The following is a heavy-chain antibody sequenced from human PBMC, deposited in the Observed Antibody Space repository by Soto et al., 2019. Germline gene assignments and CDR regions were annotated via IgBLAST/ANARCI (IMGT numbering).Heavy chain of an antibody. V-gene: IGHV1-2*02. CDR1: RDTFTGYY. Sequence: QVHLVQSGAEVKKPGASVKVSCKASRDTFTGYYMHWVRQAPGQGRAWMGWINHNSGGPNYGQKFQGRVPMTRDTSISTVDMELSRLRTDDTAVDYCARARVPGALDSWGQGTMGSV. J-gene: IGHJ3*02. CDR3: ARARVPGALDS. CDR2: INHNSGGP.